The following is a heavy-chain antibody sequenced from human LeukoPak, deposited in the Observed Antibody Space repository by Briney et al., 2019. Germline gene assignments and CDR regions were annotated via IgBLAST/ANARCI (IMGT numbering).Heavy chain of an antibody. CDR1: GYSFTSYW. J-gene: IGHJ4*02. Sequence: GESLKTSCKGSGYSFTSYWIGWVRQMPGKGLEWMGIIYPGDSDTRYSPSFQGQVTISADKSISAAYLQWSGLKASDTAMYYCARRDYYDSSGYYDYWGQGTLVTVSS. V-gene: IGHV5-51*01. CDR2: IYPGDSDT. D-gene: IGHD3-22*01. CDR3: ARRDYYDSSGYYDY.